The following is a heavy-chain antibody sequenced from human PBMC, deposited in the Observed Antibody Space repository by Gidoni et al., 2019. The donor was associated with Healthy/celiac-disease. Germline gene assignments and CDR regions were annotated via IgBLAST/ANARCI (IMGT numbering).Heavy chain of an antibody. CDR1: GGSISSSSYY. D-gene: IGHD6-19*01. V-gene: IGHV4-39*01. Sequence: QLQLQESGPGLVKPSETLSLTCTVAGGSISSSSYYWGWSGQPPGKGLEWICSIYYSGSTYYNPSLKSRVTISLDTSKTQFSLKLISVTAADTAVSYCARQQGLVDYWGQGTLVTVSS. CDR2: IYYSGST. CDR3: ARQQGLVDY. J-gene: IGHJ4*02.